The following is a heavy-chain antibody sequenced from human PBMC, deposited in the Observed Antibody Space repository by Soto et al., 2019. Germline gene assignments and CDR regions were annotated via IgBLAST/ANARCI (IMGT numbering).Heavy chain of an antibody. Sequence: SETQSLTCTVSGGSISSYYWSWIRQPPGKGLEWIGYIYYSGSTNYNPSLKSRVTISVDTSKNQFSLKLSSVTAADTAVYYCVRDPNHYDILTGYFHYFDYWGQGTLVTVSS. D-gene: IGHD3-9*01. V-gene: IGHV4-59*01. J-gene: IGHJ4*02. CDR1: GGSISSYY. CDR2: IYYSGST. CDR3: VRDPNHYDILTGYFHYFDY.